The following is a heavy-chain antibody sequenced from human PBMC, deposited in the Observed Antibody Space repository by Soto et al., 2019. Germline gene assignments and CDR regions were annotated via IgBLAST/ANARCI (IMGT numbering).Heavy chain of an antibody. J-gene: IGHJ3*02. D-gene: IGHD6-25*01. CDR1: EFAFSRYW. Sequence: EVQLVESGGGLVQPGGSLTLSCAASEFAFSRYWMTWVRQAPGKGLEWVANIRKDGSQRSYLDSVRGRFTISRDNSKNALYLQMIRLRAAYTAMYLCARDVPPGSSGLYFDAFDIWGQGTMVTVSS. CDR3: ARDVPPGSSGLYFDAFDI. V-gene: IGHV3-7*05. CDR2: IRKDGSQR.